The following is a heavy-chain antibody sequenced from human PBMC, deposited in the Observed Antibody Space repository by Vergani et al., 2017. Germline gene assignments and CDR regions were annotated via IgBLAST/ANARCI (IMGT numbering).Heavy chain of an antibody. CDR2: ISWNV. V-gene: IGHV3-9*01. CDR3: AKGDYYFYYMDA. Sequence: EVQLVESGGGLVQPGRSLRLSCAASGFTFDDYAMHWVRHVPGKGLEWVSGISWNVGYADSVKGRFPISRDNAKHSLYLQMNSLRAEDTALYYCAKGDYYFYYMDAWGKGTTVTVSS. J-gene: IGHJ6*03. CDR1: GFTFDDYA.